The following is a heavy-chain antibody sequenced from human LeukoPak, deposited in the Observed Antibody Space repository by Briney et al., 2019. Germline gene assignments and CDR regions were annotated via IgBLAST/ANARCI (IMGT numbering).Heavy chain of an antibody. CDR3: ARNPRVGYCSSTSCGQGRGPNYYYMDV. J-gene: IGHJ6*03. D-gene: IGHD2-2*01. CDR2: IKQDGSEK. Sequence: PGGSLRLSCAASGFTFTTYWMSWVRQAPGKGLEWVANIKQDGSEKYYVDSVKGRFTISRDNAKNSLYLQMNSLRAEDTAVYYCARNPRVGYCSSTSCGQGRGPNYYYMDVWGKGTTVTVSS. CDR1: GFTFTTYW. V-gene: IGHV3-7*01.